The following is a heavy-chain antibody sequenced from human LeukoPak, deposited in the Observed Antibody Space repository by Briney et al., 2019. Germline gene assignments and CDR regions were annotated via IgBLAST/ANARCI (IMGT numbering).Heavy chain of an antibody. CDR1: GNTFTGYF. V-gene: IGHV1-2*02. D-gene: IGHD5-18*01. Sequence: GASVKVSCKAYGNTFTGYFMHWVRQAPGQGLEWMGWINPNSGGTHYAQKFQGRVTMTRDTSISTAYMELSRLRSDDTAVYYCARDPGYSSPRGDYWGQGTLVTVSS. J-gene: IGHJ4*02. CDR2: INPNSGGT. CDR3: ARDPGYSSPRGDY.